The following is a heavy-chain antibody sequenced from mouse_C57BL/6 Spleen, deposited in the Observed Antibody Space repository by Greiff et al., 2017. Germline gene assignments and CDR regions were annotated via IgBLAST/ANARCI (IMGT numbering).Heavy chain of an antibody. J-gene: IGHJ4*01. CDR2: IDPENGDT. D-gene: IGHD1-1*01. CDR3: TTQGVVATRPMDY. CDR1: GFNIKDDY. V-gene: IGHV14-4*01. Sequence: LVESGAELVRPGASVKLSCTASGFNIKDDYMHWVKQRPEQGLEWIGWIDPENGDTEYASKFQGKATITADTSSNTAYLQLSSLTSEDTAVYYCTTQGVVATRPMDYWGQGTSVTVSS.